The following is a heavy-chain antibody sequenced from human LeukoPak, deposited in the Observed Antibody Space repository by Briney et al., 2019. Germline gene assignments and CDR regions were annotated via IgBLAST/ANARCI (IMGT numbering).Heavy chain of an antibody. D-gene: IGHD6-6*01. CDR2: INTFNGNT. V-gene: IGHV1-18*01. CDR3: ARRGAARLPYFYYYLDV. Sequence: ASVKVSCKAAGYTFSKFAIHWVRQAPGQGLEWMGWINTFNGNTDFAQKLQGRVTMTTYTSTSTAYLKLRSLTSDDTAVYYCARRGAARLPYFYYYLDVWGEGTTVTVSS. J-gene: IGHJ6*03. CDR1: GYTFSKFA.